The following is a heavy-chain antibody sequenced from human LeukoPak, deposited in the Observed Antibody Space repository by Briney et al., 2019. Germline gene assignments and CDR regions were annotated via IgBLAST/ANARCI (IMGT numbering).Heavy chain of an antibody. D-gene: IGHD1-14*01. CDR2: VSESGDSI. CDR1: GFTFSHYA. J-gene: IGHJ4*02. V-gene: IGHV3-23*01. CDR3: ARGHHGDS. Sequence: PGGSLRLSCAASGFTFSHYAMTWVRRGPGQGLEWVSTVSESGDSIYYADSVKGRFIISRDNSKNTMYLQMNSLRAEDTATYYCARGHHGDSWGQGTPVTVSS.